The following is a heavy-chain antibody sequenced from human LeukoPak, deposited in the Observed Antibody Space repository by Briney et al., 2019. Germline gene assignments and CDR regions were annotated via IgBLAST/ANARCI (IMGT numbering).Heavy chain of an antibody. CDR3: AHQAYYYGSGSYSFDY. CDR1: GGSFSGYY. V-gene: IGHV4-34*01. CDR2: INHSGST. D-gene: IGHD3-10*01. Sequence: SETLSLTCAVYGGSFSGYYWSWIRQPPGKGLEWIGEINHSGSTNYNPSLKSRVTTSVDTSKNQFSLRLSSVTAADTAVYYCAHQAYYYGSGSYSFDYWGQGTLVTVSS. J-gene: IGHJ4*02.